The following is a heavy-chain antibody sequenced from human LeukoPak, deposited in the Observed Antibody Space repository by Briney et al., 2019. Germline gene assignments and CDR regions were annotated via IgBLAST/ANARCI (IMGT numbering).Heavy chain of an antibody. CDR1: GFTFSSYW. Sequence: GGSLRLSCAASGFTFSSYWMHWVRQAPGKGLVWVSRINTDGSSTSYEDSVKGRFTISRDNAKNTLYLQMNSLRAEDTAVYYCAKHLWRDLLWFGEGYYFGYWGQGTLVTVSS. J-gene: IGHJ4*02. D-gene: IGHD3-10*01. CDR3: AKHLWRDLLWFGEGYYFGY. V-gene: IGHV3-74*01. CDR2: INTDGSST.